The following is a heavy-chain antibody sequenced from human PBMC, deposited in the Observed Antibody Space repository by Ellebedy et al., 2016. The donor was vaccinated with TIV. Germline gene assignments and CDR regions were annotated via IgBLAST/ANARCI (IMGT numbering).Heavy chain of an antibody. Sequence: ASVKVSXXASGYTFTGYYMHWVRQAPGQGLEWMGWINPNSGGTNYAQKFQGWVTMTRDTSISTAYMELSRLRSDDTAVYYCARTTVTGWDFDYWGQGTLVTVSS. V-gene: IGHV1-2*04. CDR1: GYTFTGYY. CDR2: INPNSGGT. CDR3: ARTTVTGWDFDY. D-gene: IGHD4-17*01. J-gene: IGHJ4*02.